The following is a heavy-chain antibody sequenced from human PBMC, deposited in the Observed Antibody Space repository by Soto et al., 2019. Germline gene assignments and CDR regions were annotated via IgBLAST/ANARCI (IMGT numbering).Heavy chain of an antibody. CDR2: IYHSGST. CDR1: GYSIDSGY. V-gene: IGHV4-38-2*01. CDR3: AKYGEDYYDGMDV. Sequence: SETLSLTFAVSGYSIDSGYWGWIRQPPGKGLEWIGNIYHSGSTCYNPSLKSRVTISIDTSKNQFSLKVSSVTAADTAVYYCAKYGEDYYDGMDVWGQGTTVTVSS. D-gene: IGHD4-17*01. J-gene: IGHJ6*02.